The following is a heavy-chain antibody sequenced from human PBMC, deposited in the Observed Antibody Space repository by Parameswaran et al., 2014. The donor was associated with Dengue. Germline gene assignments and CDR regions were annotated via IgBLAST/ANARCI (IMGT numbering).Heavy chain of an antibody. V-gene: IGHV4-59*08. J-gene: IGHJ4*02. CDR3: ATYHPLSRVFEY. Sequence: RWIRQPPGKGLEWIGYIYYSGSTNYNPSLKSRVTISVDTSKNQFSLKVRSVTAADTAVYYCATYHPLSRVFEYWGQGALVTVSS. CDR2: IYYSGST. D-gene: IGHD5/OR15-5a*01.